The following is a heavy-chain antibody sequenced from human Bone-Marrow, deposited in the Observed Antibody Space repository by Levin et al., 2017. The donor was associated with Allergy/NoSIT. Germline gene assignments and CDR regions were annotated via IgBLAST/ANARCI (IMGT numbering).Heavy chain of an antibody. V-gene: IGHV3-30*03. Sequence: GGSLRLSCDASGFTFSDYGMFWVRQAPGKGLEWVAVSSYTGSHEYSADSVKGRFTISRDNSQNTLYLQMNSLRVDDTAIYYCARGRGSSSCFLCYYMDVWGKGTTVTVSS. CDR1: GFTFSDYG. J-gene: IGHJ6*03. CDR3: ARGRGSSSCFLCYYMDV. D-gene: IGHD6-13*01. CDR2: SSYTGSHE.